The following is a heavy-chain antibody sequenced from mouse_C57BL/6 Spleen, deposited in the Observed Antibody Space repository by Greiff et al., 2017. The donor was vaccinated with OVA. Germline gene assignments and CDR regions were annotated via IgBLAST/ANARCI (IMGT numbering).Heavy chain of an antibody. V-gene: IGHV1-64*01. D-gene: IGHD2-2*01. J-gene: IGHJ3*01. CDR3: AREGPGVTTGGFAY. CDR2: IHPNSGST. CDR1: GYTFTSYW. Sequence: QVQLQQPGAELVKPGASVKLSCKASGYTFTSYWMHWVKQRPGQGLEWIGMIHPNSGSTNYNEKFKSKATLTVDKSSSTAYMQLSSLTSEDSAVYYCAREGPGVTTGGFAYWGQGTLVTVSA.